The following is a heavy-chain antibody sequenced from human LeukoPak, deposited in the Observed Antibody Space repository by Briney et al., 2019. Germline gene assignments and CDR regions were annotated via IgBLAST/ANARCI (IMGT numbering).Heavy chain of an antibody. CDR2: ISGSGGST. D-gene: IGHD6-19*01. V-gene: IGHV3-23*01. CDR1: GFTFSSYA. Sequence: GGSLRLSFAASGFTFSSYAMSWVRQAPGKGLEWVSAISGSGGSTYYADSVKGRFTISRDNSKNTLYLQMNSLRAEDTAVYYCAKDVGYSSGWTPGYYFDYWGQGTLVTVSS. J-gene: IGHJ4*02. CDR3: AKDVGYSSGWTPGYYFDY.